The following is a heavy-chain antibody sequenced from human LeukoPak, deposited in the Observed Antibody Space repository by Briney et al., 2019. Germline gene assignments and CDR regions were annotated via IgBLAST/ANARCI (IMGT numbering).Heavy chain of an antibody. CDR3: ARDSLFATTSGGSDY. V-gene: IGHV3-23*01. D-gene: IGHD3-16*01. J-gene: IGHJ4*02. Sequence: GGSLRLSCATSGFTFRSYAMSWVRQAPGKGLEWVSAISGSGGSIYYADSVKGRFTISRDNAKNSLYLQMNSLRAEDTAVYYCARDSLFATTSGGSDYWGQGTLVTVSS. CDR2: ISGSGGSI. CDR1: GFTFRSYA.